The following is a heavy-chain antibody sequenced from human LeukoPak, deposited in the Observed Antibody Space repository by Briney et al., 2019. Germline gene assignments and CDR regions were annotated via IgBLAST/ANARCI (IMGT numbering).Heavy chain of an antibody. CDR1: GVSISSYY. Sequence: PSETLSLTCTASGVSISSYYRCWIRQPPGKGLEWVLCIYYSGTTNYNPSLKSRVTISVDTSKNQFSLKLSSVTAADTAVYYCARHERYSSNWFFFDYWGQGSLVTVSS. D-gene: IGHD6-13*01. CDR2: IYYSGTT. V-gene: IGHV4-59*01. J-gene: IGHJ4*02. CDR3: ARHERYSSNWFFFDY.